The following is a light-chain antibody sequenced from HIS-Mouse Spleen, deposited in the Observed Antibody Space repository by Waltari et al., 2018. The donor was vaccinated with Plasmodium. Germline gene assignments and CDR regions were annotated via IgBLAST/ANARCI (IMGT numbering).Light chain of an antibody. CDR3: CSYAGSRMV. V-gene: IGLV2-23*01. CDR1: SSDFGSYNL. J-gene: IGLJ2*01. Sequence: QSALTQPASVSGSPGQSITISCTGTSSDFGSYNLVSWYQQHPGKAPQLMIYEGSKRPSGVSNRFSGSKSGNTASLTISGLQAEDEADYYCCSYAGSRMVFGGGTKLTVL. CDR2: EGS.